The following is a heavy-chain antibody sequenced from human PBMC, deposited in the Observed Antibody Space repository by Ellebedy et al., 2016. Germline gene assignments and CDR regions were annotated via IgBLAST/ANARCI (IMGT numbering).Heavy chain of an antibody. D-gene: IGHD6-19*01. CDR1: GYSFTSYW. CDR2: IYPGDSDT. J-gene: IGHJ4*02. CDR3: ARHLGSSGCPGCFDY. Sequence: GESLKISCKGSGYSFTSYWISWVRQMPGKGLEWMGIIYPGDSDTRYSPSFQGQVTISADKSISTAYLQWSSLKASDTAMYYCARHLGSSGCPGCFDYWGQGTLVTVSS. V-gene: IGHV5-51*01.